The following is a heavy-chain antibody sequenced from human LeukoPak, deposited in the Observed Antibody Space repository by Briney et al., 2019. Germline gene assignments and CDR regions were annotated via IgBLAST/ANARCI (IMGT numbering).Heavy chain of an antibody. D-gene: IGHD5-24*01. CDR1: GFTFDDYA. CDR2: ISWNSGSI. J-gene: IGHJ4*02. V-gene: IGHV3-9*01. CDR3: AKDIRAVEMATMVDY. Sequence: PGGSLRLSCAASGFTFDDYAMHWVRHAPGKGLEWVSGISWNSGSIGYADSVKGRFTISRDNAKNSLYLQMNSLRAEDTALYYCAKDIRAVEMATMVDYWGQGTLVTVSS.